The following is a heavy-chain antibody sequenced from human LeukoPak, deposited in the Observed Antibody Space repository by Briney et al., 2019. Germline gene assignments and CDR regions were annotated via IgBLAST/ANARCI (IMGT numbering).Heavy chain of an antibody. D-gene: IGHD4-23*01. CDR1: GFTFSAYS. V-gene: IGHV3-21*01. Sequence: PGGSLRLSCAASGFTFSAYSMNWVRQAPGKGLEWVSSIRSGSNYIYYADSVKGRFSISRDNAANSLYLQMHSLRAEDTAVYYCARVHYFYGGNSEVYFDYWGQGTLVTVSS. J-gene: IGHJ4*02. CDR3: ARVHYFYGGNSEVYFDY. CDR2: IRSGSNYI.